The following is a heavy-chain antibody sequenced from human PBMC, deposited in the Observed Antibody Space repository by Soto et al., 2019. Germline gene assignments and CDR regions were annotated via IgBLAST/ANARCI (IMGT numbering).Heavy chain of an antibody. CDR3: VRDGHCITTSCYGNWFDP. D-gene: IGHD2-2*01. CDR2: IYHSGST. J-gene: IGHJ5*02. Sequence: SETLSLTCAVSGGSISSSNWWSWVRQPPGKGLEWIGEIYHSGSTNYNPSLKSRVTISVDKSKNQFSLKLSSVTAADTAVYYCVRDGHCITTSCYGNWFDPWGQGTLVTVSS. CDR1: GGSISSSNW. V-gene: IGHV4-4*02.